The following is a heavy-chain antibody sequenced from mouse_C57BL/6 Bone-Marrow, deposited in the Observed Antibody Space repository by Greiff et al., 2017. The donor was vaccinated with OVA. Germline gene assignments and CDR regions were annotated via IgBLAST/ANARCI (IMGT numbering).Heavy chain of an antibody. J-gene: IGHJ2*01. CDR3: ARWLLGWFHYFDY. CDR1: GYTFTSYW. D-gene: IGHD2-3*01. V-gene: IGHV1-72*01. Sequence: QVQLKQPGAELVKPGASVKLSCKASGYTFTSYWMHWVKQRPGRGLEWIGRIDPNSGGTKYNEKFKSKATLTVDKPSSTAYMQLSSLTSEDSAVYYCARWLLGWFHYFDYWGQGTTLTVSS. CDR2: IDPNSGGT.